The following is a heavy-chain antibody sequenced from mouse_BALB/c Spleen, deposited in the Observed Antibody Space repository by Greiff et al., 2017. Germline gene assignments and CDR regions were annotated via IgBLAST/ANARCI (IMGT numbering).Heavy chain of an antibody. CDR1: GYTFTSYW. J-gene: IGHJ2*01. V-gene: IGHV1-87*01. Sequence: SGAELARPGASVKLSCKASGYTFTSYWMQWVKQRPGQGLEWIGAIYPGDGDTRYTQKFKGKATLTADKSSSTAYMQLSSLASEDSAVYYCAREGGLRGYYFDYWGQGTTLTVSS. D-gene: IGHD3-1*01. CDR2: IYPGDGDT. CDR3: AREGGLRGYYFDY.